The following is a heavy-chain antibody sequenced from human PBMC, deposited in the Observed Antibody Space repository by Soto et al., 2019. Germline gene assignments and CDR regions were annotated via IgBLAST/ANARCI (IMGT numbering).Heavy chain of an antibody. CDR2: ISYDGSNK. Sequence: GGSLRLSCAASGFTFSSYGMHWVRQAPGKGLEWVAVISYDGSNKYYADSVKGRFTISRDNSKNTVYLQMNSLRAEDTAVYYCAKVKQWLANYYYGMYFWGQGTTVPVSS. D-gene: IGHD6-19*01. J-gene: IGHJ6*02. CDR3: AKVKQWLANYYYGMYF. CDR1: GFTFSSYG. V-gene: IGHV3-30*18.